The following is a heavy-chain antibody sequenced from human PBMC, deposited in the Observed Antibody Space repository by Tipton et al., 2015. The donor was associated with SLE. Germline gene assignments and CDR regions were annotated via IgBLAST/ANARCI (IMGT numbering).Heavy chain of an antibody. J-gene: IGHJ4*02. CDR1: GFNLEDYA. CDR2: INQDGSEK. Sequence: SLRLSCEASGFNLEDYAMHWVRQAPGKGLEWVANINQDGSEKFYVDSVNGRFTISRDNAKNSLFLQMNSLRVEDTAVYYCATAFRQQLEYSLFDYWGQGTLVTVSS. D-gene: IGHD6-13*01. V-gene: IGHV3-7*01. CDR3: ATAFRQQLEYSLFDY.